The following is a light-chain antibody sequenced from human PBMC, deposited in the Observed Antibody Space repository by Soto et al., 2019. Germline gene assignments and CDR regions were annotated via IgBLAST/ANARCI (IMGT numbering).Light chain of an antibody. Sequence: DVHMTQSPASLSASFGDIVTITFRASHSISTSLIWYQQNPVDAPTLLIYDAPRLPSGVSSSFSGSGSGTDSTLTITSLQPDDFGTYYCQQSYRTPPFGEGTPMEIK. J-gene: IGKJ5*01. CDR3: QQSYRTPP. CDR2: DAP. CDR1: HSISTS. V-gene: IGKV1-39*01.